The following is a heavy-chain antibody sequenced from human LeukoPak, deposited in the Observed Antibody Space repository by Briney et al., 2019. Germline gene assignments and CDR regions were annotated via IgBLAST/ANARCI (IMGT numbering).Heavy chain of an antibody. CDR1: GGSISSSSYY. D-gene: IGHD3-3*01. Sequence: SETLSLTCTVSGGSISSSSYYWGWIRQPPGKGLEWIGSIYYSGSTYYNPSLKSRVTISVDTSKNQFSLKLSSVTAADTAVYYCARRPKGVVPFDYWGQGTLVTVSS. CDR2: IYYSGST. CDR3: ARRPKGVVPFDY. J-gene: IGHJ4*02. V-gene: IGHV4-39*01.